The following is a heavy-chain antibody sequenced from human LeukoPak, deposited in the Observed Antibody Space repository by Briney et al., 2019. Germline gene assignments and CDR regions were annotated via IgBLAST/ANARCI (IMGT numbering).Heavy chain of an antibody. V-gene: IGHV2-5*02. CDR2: IYWVVDK. J-gene: IGHJ4*02. D-gene: IGHD3-10*01. CDR1: GFALSTNGLG. Sequence: SGPTLVKPTQTLTLTCTFSGFALSTNGLGLGCIRQPPGTALEWLGLIYWVVDKRYRRSLKTRLTITKDTSKNQVVITMTNMDPVDTATYYCAHRPATYGSGSYPLFDYWGQGTLVSVSS. CDR3: AHRPATYGSGSYPLFDY.